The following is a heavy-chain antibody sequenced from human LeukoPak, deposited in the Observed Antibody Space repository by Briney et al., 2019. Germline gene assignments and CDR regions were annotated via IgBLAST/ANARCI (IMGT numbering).Heavy chain of an antibody. Sequence: GGSLRLSCAASGFTYSDYYMSWIRQAPGKGLEWVSYISSSGSTIYYADSVKGRFTIFRDNAKNSLYLQMNSLRAEDTAVYYCARDGAYCSGGSCYPLFDYWGQGTLVTVSS. J-gene: IGHJ4*02. D-gene: IGHD2-15*01. CDR3: ARDGAYCSGGSCYPLFDY. CDR1: GFTYSDYY. V-gene: IGHV3-11*01. CDR2: ISSSGSTI.